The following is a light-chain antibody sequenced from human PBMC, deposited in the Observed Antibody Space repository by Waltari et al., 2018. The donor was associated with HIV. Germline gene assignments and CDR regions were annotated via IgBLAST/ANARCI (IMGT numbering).Light chain of an antibody. CDR2: ATS. V-gene: IGKV1-12*02. CDR3: QQTNSFPST. Sequence: DIQMTQSPSSVSVSVGDRVTITCRASQGIRSWLAWYQQKPGKAPQLLIYATSSLQSGVPSRFSGSGSGTDFTLTISSLQPEDFATYYCQQTNSFPSTFGQGTKLEIK. CDR1: QGIRSW. J-gene: IGKJ2*01.